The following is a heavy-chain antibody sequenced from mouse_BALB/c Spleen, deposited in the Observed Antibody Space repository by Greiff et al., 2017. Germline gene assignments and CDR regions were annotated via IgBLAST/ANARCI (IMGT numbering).Heavy chain of an antibody. CDR1: GFTFSSYT. Sequence: EVQLVESGGGLVKPGGSLKLSCAASGFTFSSYTMSWVRQTPEKRLEWVATISSGGSYTYYPHSVKGRFTISRDNANNTLYLQMSSLKSEDTAMYYCTRDPSMVVATDYWGQGTSVTVSS. CDR3: TRDPSMVVATDY. V-gene: IGHV5-6-4*01. D-gene: IGHD1-1*01. CDR2: ISSGGSYT. J-gene: IGHJ4*01.